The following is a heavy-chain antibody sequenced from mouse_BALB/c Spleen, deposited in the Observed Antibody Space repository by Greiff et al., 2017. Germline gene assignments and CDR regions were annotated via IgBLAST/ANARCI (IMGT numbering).Heavy chain of an antibody. V-gene: IGHV5-6-3*01. Sequence: EVMLVESGGGLVQPGGSLKLSCAASGFTFSSYGMSWVRQTPDKRLELVATINSNGGSTYYPDSVKGRFTISRDNAKNTLYLQMSSLKSEDTAMYYCARDWEDYFDYWGQGTTLTVSS. J-gene: IGHJ2*01. D-gene: IGHD4-1*01. CDR3: ARDWEDYFDY. CDR2: INSNGGST. CDR1: GFTFSSYG.